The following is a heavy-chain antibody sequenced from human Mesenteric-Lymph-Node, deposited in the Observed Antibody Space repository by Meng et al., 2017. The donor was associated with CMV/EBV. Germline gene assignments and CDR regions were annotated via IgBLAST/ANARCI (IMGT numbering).Heavy chain of an antibody. V-gene: IGHV3-66*01. CDR1: GFIVSNNY. J-gene: IGHJ3*02. Sequence: ASGFIVSNNYLNWVRQAPGKGLEWVSVIYSGGSTYYADSVRGRFTISRDNSKNTLYLQMNSLRAEDTAVYYCARGIVATISHAFDIWGQGTMVTVSS. CDR3: ARGIVATISHAFDI. D-gene: IGHD5-12*01. CDR2: IYSGGST.